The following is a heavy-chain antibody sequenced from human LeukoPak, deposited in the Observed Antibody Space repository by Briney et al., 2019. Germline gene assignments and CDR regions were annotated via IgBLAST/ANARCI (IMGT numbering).Heavy chain of an antibody. CDR1: GGSISSGSYY. V-gene: IGHV4-61*02. J-gene: IGHJ5*02. Sequence: PSETLSLTCTVSGGSISSGSYYWSWIRQPAGKGLEGIGRIYTSGSTNYNPSLKSRVTISVDTSKNQFSLKLSSVTAADTAVYYCARMKKLRFLEWYSNWFDPWGQGTLVTVSS. D-gene: IGHD3-3*01. CDR3: ARMKKLRFLEWYSNWFDP. CDR2: IYTSGST.